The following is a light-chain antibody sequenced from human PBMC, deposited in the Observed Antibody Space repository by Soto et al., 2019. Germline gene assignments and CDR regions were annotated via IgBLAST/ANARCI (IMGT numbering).Light chain of an antibody. CDR3: QQYSSFLLT. J-gene: IGKJ3*01. CDR1: QSISRS. CDR2: DAS. V-gene: IGKV1-5*01. Sequence: DIQMTQSPSTLSASVGDSVTITCRASQSISRSLAWYQQKPGKAPNLLIFDASSLESGVPSRFSGSGFGTEFTLTISSLQPDDFATYYCQQYSSFLLTFGPGTTVDIK.